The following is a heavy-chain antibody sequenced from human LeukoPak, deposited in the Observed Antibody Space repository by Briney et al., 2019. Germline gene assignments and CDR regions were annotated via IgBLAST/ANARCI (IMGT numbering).Heavy chain of an antibody. CDR2: IGTVGDT. J-gene: IGHJ5*02. CDR1: GFTFSIYD. Sequence: GGSLRLSCAASGFTFSIYDMHWVRQATGKGLEWVSAIGTVGDTYYPGSVKGRFTISRENAKNSLYLQMNSLRAGDTAVYYCARGVGSGWYDWFDPWGQGTLVTVSS. V-gene: IGHV3-13*01. CDR3: ARGVGSGWYDWFDP. D-gene: IGHD6-19*01.